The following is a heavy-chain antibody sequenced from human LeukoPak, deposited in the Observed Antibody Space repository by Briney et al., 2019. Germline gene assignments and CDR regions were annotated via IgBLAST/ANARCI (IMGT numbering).Heavy chain of an antibody. D-gene: IGHD4-23*01. Sequence: PGGSLRLSCAASGFTFSSYAMSWVRQAPGKGLEWVSAISGSGGSTYYADSVKGRFTISRDNSKNTLYLQMNSPRAEDTAVYYCAKDVTPGYYFDYWGQGTLVTVSS. V-gene: IGHV3-23*01. CDR2: ISGSGGST. J-gene: IGHJ4*02. CDR1: GFTFSSYA. CDR3: AKDVTPGYYFDY.